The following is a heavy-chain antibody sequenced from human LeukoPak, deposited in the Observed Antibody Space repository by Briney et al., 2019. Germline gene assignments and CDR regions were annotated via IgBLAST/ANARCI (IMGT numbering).Heavy chain of an antibody. Sequence: SETLSLTCAVYGGSFSGYYWSWIRQPPGKGLEWIGEISHSGSTNYNPSLKSRVTISVDTSKNQFSLKLSSVTAADTAMYYCASARIAAALGYFDYWGQGTLVTVSS. J-gene: IGHJ4*02. V-gene: IGHV4-34*01. CDR3: ASARIAAALGYFDY. CDR2: ISHSGST. D-gene: IGHD6-13*01. CDR1: GGSFSGYY.